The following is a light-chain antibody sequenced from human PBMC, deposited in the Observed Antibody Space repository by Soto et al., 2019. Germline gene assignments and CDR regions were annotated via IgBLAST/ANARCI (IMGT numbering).Light chain of an antibody. CDR3: QQYISYPYT. J-gene: IGKJ2*01. CDR1: QSISSW. Sequence: DIQMTQSPSTLSASVGDRVTITCRASQSISSWLAWYQQKPGKAPKLLIYDASSLESGVPSRVRGSGSGTEFTLTISSLQPDDFATYYCQQYISYPYTFGQGTKLEIK. V-gene: IGKV1-5*01. CDR2: DAS.